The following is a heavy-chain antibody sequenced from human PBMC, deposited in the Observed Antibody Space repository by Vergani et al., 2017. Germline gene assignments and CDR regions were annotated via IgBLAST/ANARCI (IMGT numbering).Heavy chain of an antibody. J-gene: IGHJ3*02. CDR2: IYYSGST. V-gene: IGHV4-59*01. D-gene: IGHD2-21*02. Sequence: QVQLQESGPGLVKPSETLSLTCTVSGGSISSYYWSWIRQPPGKGLEWIGYIYYSGSTNYNPSLKSRVTISVDTSKNQFSLKLSSVTAADTAVYYCARDHGGGDCRDRAFDIWGQGTMVTVSS. CDR3: ARDHGGGDCRDRAFDI. CDR1: GGSISSYY.